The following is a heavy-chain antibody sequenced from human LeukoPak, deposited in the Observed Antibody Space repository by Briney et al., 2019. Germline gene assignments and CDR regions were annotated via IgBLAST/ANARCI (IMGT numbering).Heavy chain of an antibody. D-gene: IGHD2-2*02. Sequence: GGSLRLSCAASGLTFDDYGMSWVRQAPGKGLEWVSAINWNGGSTGYADSVRGRFTIPRDNAKSSLYLQMNSLRAEDTALYYCARCSRSSTSCYSAFDIWGQGTMVTVSS. V-gene: IGHV3-20*04. CDR1: GLTFDDYG. CDR3: ARCSRSSTSCYSAFDI. CDR2: INWNGGST. J-gene: IGHJ3*02.